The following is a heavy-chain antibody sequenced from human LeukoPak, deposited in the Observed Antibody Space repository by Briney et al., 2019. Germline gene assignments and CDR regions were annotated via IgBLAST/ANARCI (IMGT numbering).Heavy chain of an antibody. CDR2: ISGSGGST. CDR3: ARPLYYYDSSGYYPLGY. D-gene: IGHD3-22*01. Sequence: GGSLRLSCAASGFTFSSYAMSWVRQAPGKGLEWVSAISGSGGSTYYADSVKGRFTISRDNSKNTLYLQMNSLRAEDTAVYYCARPLYYYDSSGYYPLGYWGQGTLVTVSS. CDR1: GFTFSSYA. V-gene: IGHV3-23*01. J-gene: IGHJ4*02.